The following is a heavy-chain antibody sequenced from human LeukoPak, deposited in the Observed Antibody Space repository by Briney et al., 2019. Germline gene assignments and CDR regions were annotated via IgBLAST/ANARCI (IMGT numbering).Heavy chain of an antibody. CDR1: GYTFTGYY. J-gene: IGHJ5*02. V-gene: IGHV7-4-1*02. CDR3: ASANQMFFGVVTPCFDP. CDR2: INTNTGNP. D-gene: IGHD3-3*01. Sequence: ASVKVSCKTSGYTFTGYYMHWVRQAPGQGLEWMGWINTNTGNPTYAQGFTGRFVFSLDTSVSTAYLQISSLKAEDTAVYYCASANQMFFGVVTPCFDPWGQGTLVTVSS.